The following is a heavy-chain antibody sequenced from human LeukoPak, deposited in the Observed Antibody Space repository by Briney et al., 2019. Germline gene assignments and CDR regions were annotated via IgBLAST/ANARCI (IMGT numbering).Heavy chain of an antibody. CDR1: GGSISNYY. CDR2: VSYSGST. V-gene: IGHV4-59*01. J-gene: IGHJ4*02. Sequence: SETLPLTCTVSGGSISNYYWSWIRQPPGKGLEWIGYVSYSGSTNYNPSHRSRVTISVDTSRNQFSLKLSSVTAADTAVYYCGRDRVDSSGWSEIDYWGQGTLVTVSS. CDR3: GRDRVDSSGWSEIDY. D-gene: IGHD6-19*01.